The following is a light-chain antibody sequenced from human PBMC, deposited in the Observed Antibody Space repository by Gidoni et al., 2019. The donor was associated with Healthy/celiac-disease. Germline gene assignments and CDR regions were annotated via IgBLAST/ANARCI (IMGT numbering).Light chain of an antibody. J-gene: IGLJ1*01. CDR2: QDS. V-gene: IGLV3-1*01. CDR3: QAWDSSTAV. Sequence: SYELTQPPSVSVSPAQTASITCSGDKLGDKYACWYQQKPGQSPVLVIYQDSKRPSGILRRFSGSNAGNTATLTISGTQAMDEADYYCQAWDSSTAVFGTGTKVTVL. CDR1: KLGDKY.